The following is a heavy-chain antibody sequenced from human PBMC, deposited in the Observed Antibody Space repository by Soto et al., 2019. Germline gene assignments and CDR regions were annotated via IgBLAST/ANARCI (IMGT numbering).Heavy chain of an antibody. Sequence: LSLTCAVSSRSISSSNWWSWVRQRPGKGLEWIGEIYHSGSTNYNPSLKSRVTISVDKSKNQFSLKLSSVTAADTAVYHCARREDVFDYWGQGTLVTVSS. V-gene: IGHV4-4*02. CDR1: SRSISSSNW. D-gene: IGHD1-26*01. CDR2: IYHSGST. J-gene: IGHJ4*02. CDR3: ARREDVFDY.